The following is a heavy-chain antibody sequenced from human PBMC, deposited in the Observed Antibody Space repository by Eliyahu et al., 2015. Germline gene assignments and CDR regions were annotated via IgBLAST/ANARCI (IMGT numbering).Heavy chain of an antibody. J-gene: IGHJ6*04. V-gene: IGHV3-30*18. D-gene: IGHD4-17*01. CDR3: AKDQVDYGDYYYYGMDV. CDR2: IXYDGSNK. Sequence: QVQLVXSGGGVVQPGRSLRLSCAAXGFTFSSXGMHWVRQAPGKGLXWVAVIXYDGSNKYYADSVKGRFTISRDNSKNTLYLQMNSLRAEDTAVYYCAKDQVDYGDYYYYGMDVWGKGTTVTVSS. CDR1: GFTFSSXG.